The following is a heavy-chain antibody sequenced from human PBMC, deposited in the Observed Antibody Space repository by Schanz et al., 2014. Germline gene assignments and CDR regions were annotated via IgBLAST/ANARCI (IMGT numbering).Heavy chain of an antibody. J-gene: IGHJ4*02. CDR2: IGYDGSEK. V-gene: IGHV3-33*01. D-gene: IGHD3-10*01. CDR1: GFTFNNYG. CDR3: ARGPIPIQGVPMDF. Sequence: VQLVESGGGVVQPGRSLRLSCVASGFTFNNYGMNWVRQAPGKGLEWVANIGYDGSEKYYVDSVKGRFTISRDNSKDTLYLQMSGLTPEDTAVYYCARGPIPIQGVPMDFWGQGTLVTVSS.